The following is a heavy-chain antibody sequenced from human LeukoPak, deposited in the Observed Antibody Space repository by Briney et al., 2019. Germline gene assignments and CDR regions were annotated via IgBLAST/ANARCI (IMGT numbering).Heavy chain of an antibody. CDR1: GGRFSNYA. CDR2: VIPIFSTS. Sequence: GSSVKVSCKASGGRFSNYAISWVRQAPGQGLEWMGGVIPIFSTSNYAQKFQGRVTITADESTSTAYMDLTRLRSDDTAVYYCARDHCISSGCYEDYYHGMDVWGQGTTVTVSS. D-gene: IGHD2-2*01. V-gene: IGHV1-69*01. CDR3: ARDHCISSGCYEDYYHGMDV. J-gene: IGHJ6*02.